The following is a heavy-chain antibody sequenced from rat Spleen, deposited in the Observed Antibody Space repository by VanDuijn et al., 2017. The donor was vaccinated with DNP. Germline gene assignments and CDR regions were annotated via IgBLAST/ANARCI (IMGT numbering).Heavy chain of an antibody. J-gene: IGHJ3*01. CDR2: ITYDGFNT. Sequence: EVQLVESGGGLVQPGNSLKLSCAASGFTFSYYGMAWVRQAPKKGLEWVAYITYDGFNTYYRDSVKGRFTISRDNAKSTLYLQMNSLRSEDMATYYCARPHSNNYGGFAYWGQGTLVTVSS. CDR1: GFTFSYYG. V-gene: IGHV5-22*01. D-gene: IGHD1-10*01. CDR3: ARPHSNNYGGFAY.